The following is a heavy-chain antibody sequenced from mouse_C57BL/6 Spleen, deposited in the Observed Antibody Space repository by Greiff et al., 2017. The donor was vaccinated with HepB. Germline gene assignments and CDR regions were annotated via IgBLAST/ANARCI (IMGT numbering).Heavy chain of an antibody. V-gene: IGHV1-61*01. J-gene: IGHJ4*01. CDR3: ARGGYGRHYYAMDY. Sequence: VKLQQPGAELVRPGSSVKLSCKASGYTFTSYWMDWVKQRPGQGLEWIGNIYPSDSETHYNQKFKDKATLTVDKSSSTAYMQLSSLTSEDSAVYYCARGGYGRHYYAMDYWGQGTSVTVSS. CDR2: IYPSDSET. D-gene: IGHD1-1*01. CDR1: GYTFTSYW.